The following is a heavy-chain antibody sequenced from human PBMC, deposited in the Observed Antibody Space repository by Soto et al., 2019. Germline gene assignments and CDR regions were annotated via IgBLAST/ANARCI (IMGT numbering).Heavy chain of an antibody. J-gene: IGHJ3*02. Sequence: ESGGGLVQPGGSLRLSCAVSGFTVSSDYMSWVRQAPAKGLEWVSAIYSGGDTYYADSMKGRFTMSRDNSKNKLYLQMNSLRAEDTAVYYCARENTGWPDALVMWGQGTMVTVSS. V-gene: IGHV3-66*01. CDR1: GFTVSSDY. CDR3: ARENTGWPDALVM. CDR2: IYSGGDT. D-gene: IGHD6-19*01.